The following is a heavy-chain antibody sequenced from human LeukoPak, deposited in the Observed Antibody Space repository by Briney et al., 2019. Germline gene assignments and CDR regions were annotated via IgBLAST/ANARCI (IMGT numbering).Heavy chain of an antibody. CDR1: GLTFSSCA. Sequence: PGGSLRLSCAASGLTFSSCAMNWVRQAPGKGLEWVSAISSSGGSTYYADSVKGRFTISRDNSKNTLYLQMNSLRAEDTALYFCAKALIGTGGYLEHWGQGTLVTVSS. V-gene: IGHV3-23*01. CDR2: ISSSGGST. D-gene: IGHD6-19*01. CDR3: AKALIGTGGYLEH. J-gene: IGHJ1*01.